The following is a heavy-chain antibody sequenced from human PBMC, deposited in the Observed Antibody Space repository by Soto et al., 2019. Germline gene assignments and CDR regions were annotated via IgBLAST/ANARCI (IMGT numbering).Heavy chain of an antibody. V-gene: IGHV4-31*03. CDR3: ARHISGDYPNSNWFDP. D-gene: IGHD4-17*01. CDR2: ISSSGKT. J-gene: IGHJ5*02. Sequence: ILSLTCSVSGDSIDNTFCFWNWIRQHPEKGLEWIGYISSSGKTYYNPSLKSRVTMSLDTSRNQFSLNLTSVTAADTAAYFCARHISGDYPNSNWFDPWGQGTLVTVSS. CDR1: GDSIDNTFCF.